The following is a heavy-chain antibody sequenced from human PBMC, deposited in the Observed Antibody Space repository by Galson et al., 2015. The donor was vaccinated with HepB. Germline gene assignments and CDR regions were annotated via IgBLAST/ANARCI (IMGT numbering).Heavy chain of an antibody. CDR2: IYSVGTT. J-gene: IGHJ4*02. V-gene: IGHV3-53*01. D-gene: IGHD2-15*01. Sequence: SLRLSCAASGFTVTENHMTWVRQAPGKGLEWLSIIYSVGTTYYADSAKGRFTISRDNSKNTLYLQMNSLRAEDTAIYYCLGFPGYWGQGTLVTVSS. CDR3: LGFPGY. CDR1: GFTVTENH.